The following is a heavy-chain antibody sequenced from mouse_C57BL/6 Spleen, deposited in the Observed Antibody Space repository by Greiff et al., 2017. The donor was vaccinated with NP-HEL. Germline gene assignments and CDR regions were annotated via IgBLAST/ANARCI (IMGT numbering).Heavy chain of an antibody. D-gene: IGHD1-1*01. J-gene: IGHJ2*01. CDR2: ISDGGSYT. Sequence: EVQGVESGGGLVKPGGSLKLSCAASGFTFSSYAMSWVRQTPEKRLEWVATISDGGSYTYYPDNVKGRFTISRDNAKNNLYLQMSHLKSEDTAMYYCARDSNYGDYWGQGTTLTVSS. CDR3: ARDSNYGDY. V-gene: IGHV5-4*01. CDR1: GFTFSSYA.